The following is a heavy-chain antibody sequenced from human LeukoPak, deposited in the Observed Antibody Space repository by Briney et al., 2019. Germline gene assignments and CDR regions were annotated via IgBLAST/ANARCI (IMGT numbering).Heavy chain of an antibody. D-gene: IGHD5-18*01. V-gene: IGHV3-23*01. CDR1: GFTFSSYA. J-gene: IGHJ6*03. CDR2: ISGSGGST. CDR3: AKGDTAMVGGYYYMDV. Sequence: GGSLRLSCAASGFTFSSYAMSWVRQAPGKGLEWVSAISGSGGSTYYADSVKGRFTISRDNSKNMPYLQMNSLRAEDTAVYYCAKGDTAMVGGYYYMDVWGKGTTVTVSS.